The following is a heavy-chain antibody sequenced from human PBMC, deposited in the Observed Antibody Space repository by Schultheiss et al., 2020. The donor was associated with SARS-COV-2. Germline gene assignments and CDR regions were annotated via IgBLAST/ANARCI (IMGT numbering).Heavy chain of an antibody. CDR1: GFTFSSFD. CDR2: IGAAGDT. J-gene: IGHJ3*02. V-gene: IGHV3-13*01. CDR3: ARAHSGTDAFDI. D-gene: IGHD1-26*01. Sequence: GESLKISCAASGFTFSSFDMHWVRQATGKGLEWVSLIGAAGDTYYPGSVKGRFTISRENAKNSLYLQMNSLRAGDTAVYYCARAHSGTDAFDIWGQGTMVTVSS.